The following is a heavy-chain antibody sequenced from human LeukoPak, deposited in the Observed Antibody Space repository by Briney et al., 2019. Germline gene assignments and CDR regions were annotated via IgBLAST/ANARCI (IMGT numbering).Heavy chain of an antibody. D-gene: IGHD3-10*01. Sequence: ASVKVSCKASGYTFTSYDINWVRQATGQGLEWMGWMNPNSGNTGYAQKFQGRVTMTRNTSISTAYVELSSLRSEDTAVYYCAMQLWFGESFSDYWGQGTLVTVSS. CDR2: MNPNSGNT. V-gene: IGHV1-8*01. J-gene: IGHJ4*02. CDR1: GYTFTSYD. CDR3: AMQLWFGESFSDY.